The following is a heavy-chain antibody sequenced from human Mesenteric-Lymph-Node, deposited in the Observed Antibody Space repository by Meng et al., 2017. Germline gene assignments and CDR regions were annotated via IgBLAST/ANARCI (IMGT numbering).Heavy chain of an antibody. CDR1: GGSISSSSYY. D-gene: IGHD2-2*01. CDR3: ARDVDIVVVPAAMIGGWGRYFDY. V-gene: IGHV4-39*07. J-gene: IGHJ4*02. Sequence: SETLSLTCTVSGGSISSSSYYWGWIRQPPGKGLEWIGSIYYSGSTYYNPSLKSRVTISVDTSKNQFSLKLSSVTAADTAVYYCARDVDIVVVPAAMIGGWGRYFDYWGQGTLVTVSS. CDR2: IYYSGST.